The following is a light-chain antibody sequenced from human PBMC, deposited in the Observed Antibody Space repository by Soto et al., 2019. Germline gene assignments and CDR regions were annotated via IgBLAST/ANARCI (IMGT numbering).Light chain of an antibody. V-gene: IGKV3D-15*01. CDR1: QSVSDN. J-gene: IGKJ4*01. CDR2: GAP. CDR3: QQYNNWPLT. Sequence: EIVMTQSPVTLTVSPGXRATLSCRASQSVSDNLAWYQQKPGQAPRLLFYGAPTRATDIPVRFSGSGSGTEFTLTISSLQSEDFAVYYCQQYNNWPLTFGGGTKVDIK.